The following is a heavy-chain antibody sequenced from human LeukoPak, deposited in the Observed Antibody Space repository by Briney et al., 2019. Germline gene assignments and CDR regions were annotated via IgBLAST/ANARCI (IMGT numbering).Heavy chain of an antibody. CDR2: ISGGGIST. J-gene: IGHJ4*02. V-gene: IGHV3-23*01. D-gene: IGHD6-19*01. Sequence: GGSLRLSCAASGFIFSSYSMNWVRQAPGKGLEWVSTISGGGISTYYADSVKGRFTISRDNSKNTLYLQMNILRAEDTAVYYCAKAVSSGIRAFDYWGQGTLVTVSS. CDR1: GFIFSSYS. CDR3: AKAVSSGIRAFDY.